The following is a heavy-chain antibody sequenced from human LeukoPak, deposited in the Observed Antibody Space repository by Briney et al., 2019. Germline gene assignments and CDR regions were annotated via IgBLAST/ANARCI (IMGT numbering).Heavy chain of an antibody. CDR1: GYTFTSYH. V-gene: IGHV1-46*01. D-gene: IGHD2-8*01. Sequence: ASVKVSCKASGYTFTSYHMHWVRQAPGQGLEWMGKINLSGGSTTYAQKFQGRVTMTRDTSTSTVYMELSSLRPEDTAVYYCARDYVDDIPMIKDYWGQGTLVTVSS. CDR2: INLSGGST. J-gene: IGHJ4*02. CDR3: ARDYVDDIPMIKDY.